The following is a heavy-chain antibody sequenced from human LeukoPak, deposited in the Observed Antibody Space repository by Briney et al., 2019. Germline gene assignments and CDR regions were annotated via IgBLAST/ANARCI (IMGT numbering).Heavy chain of an antibody. CDR3: ARARITMVSAGAFDI. CDR1: GGTFSSYA. CDR2: IIPIFGTA. Sequence: SVKVSCKASGGTFSSYAISWVRQAPGQGLEWMGGIIPIFGTANYAQKFQGRVTITADKSTSTAYMELSSLRSEDTAVYYCARARITMVSAGAFDIWGQGTMVTVSS. J-gene: IGHJ3*02. D-gene: IGHD3-10*01. V-gene: IGHV1-69*06.